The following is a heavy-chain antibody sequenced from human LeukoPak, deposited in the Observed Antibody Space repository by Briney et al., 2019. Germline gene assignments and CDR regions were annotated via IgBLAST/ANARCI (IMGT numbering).Heavy chain of an antibody. CDR1: GYTFTSYY. V-gene: IGHV1-46*01. CDR3: ARFRYSSGWYLLDY. D-gene: IGHD6-19*01. J-gene: IGHJ4*02. CDR2: INPSGGST. Sequence: ASVKVSCKASGYTFTSYYMHWVRQAPGQGLEWMGIINPSGGSTSYAQKFQGRVTMTRDTSTSTVYMELSSLRSERPAVYFCARFRYSSGWYLLDYRGRGTLVTVSS.